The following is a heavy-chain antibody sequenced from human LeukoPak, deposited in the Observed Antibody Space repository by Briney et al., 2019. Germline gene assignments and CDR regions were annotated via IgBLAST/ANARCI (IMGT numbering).Heavy chain of an antibody. CDR3: AKGGARGVPAHFDY. Sequence: GGSLRLSCAASGFALSSYAMSWVRQAPGKGLEWVSAIGGSTYYADSVKGRFTISRYNSKSTLFLQMNSLRTEDTAVYYCAKGGARGVPAHFDYWGQGALVTVSS. CDR1: GFALSSYA. CDR2: IGGST. D-gene: IGHD2-2*01. V-gene: IGHV3-23*01. J-gene: IGHJ4*02.